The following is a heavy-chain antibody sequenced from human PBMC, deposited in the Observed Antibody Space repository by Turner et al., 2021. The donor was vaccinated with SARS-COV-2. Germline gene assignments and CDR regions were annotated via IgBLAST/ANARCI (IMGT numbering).Heavy chain of an antibody. CDR2: ISSSGSTI. CDR3: ASQIHGGYYSNWFDP. Sequence: EVQLVEFGGGLVQPGGSLRLSCAASGFTFSSYEMNWVRQAPGKGLEWFSYISSSGSTIYYADSVKGRFTISRDNAKNSLYLQMNSLRAEDTAVYYCASQIHGGYYSNWFDPWGQGTLVTVSS. V-gene: IGHV3-48*03. CDR1: GFTFSSYE. D-gene: IGHD3-22*01. J-gene: IGHJ5*02.